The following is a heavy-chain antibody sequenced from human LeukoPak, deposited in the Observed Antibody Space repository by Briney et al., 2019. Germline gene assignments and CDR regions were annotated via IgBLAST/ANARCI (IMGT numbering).Heavy chain of an antibody. CDR3: ARDRRYYDTSGTVYYDAMDV. Sequence: SETLSLTCTVSDGSISSYYWSWIRQPPGKGLEWIGYIYYSGSTNYNPSLKSRVTISVDTSKNHFSLKLSSVTAADTAVYYCARDRRYYDTSGTVYYDAMDVWGQGTTVTVSS. CDR2: IYYSGST. D-gene: IGHD3-22*01. CDR1: DGSISSYY. J-gene: IGHJ6*02. V-gene: IGHV4-59*01.